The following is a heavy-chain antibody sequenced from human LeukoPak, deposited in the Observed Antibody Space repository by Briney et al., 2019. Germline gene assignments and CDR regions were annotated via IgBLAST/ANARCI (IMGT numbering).Heavy chain of an antibody. J-gene: IGHJ4*02. Sequence: GGCPRLSCAASGFTFSNYALHWVRQAPGKGLEYVSAISSNGDATFYANSVKGRFTISRDNSKNTLYLQMGSLRAEDMAVYYCVRVGNYREFDYWGQGTLVTVSS. V-gene: IGHV3-64*01. D-gene: IGHD1-7*01. CDR2: ISSNGDAT. CDR1: GFTFSNYA. CDR3: VRVGNYREFDY.